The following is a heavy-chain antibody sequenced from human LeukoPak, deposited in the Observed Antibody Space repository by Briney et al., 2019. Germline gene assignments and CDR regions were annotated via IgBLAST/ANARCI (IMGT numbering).Heavy chain of an antibody. Sequence: SQTLSLTCTVSGGSISSGVYYWSWIRQHPGKGLEWIGYIYYSGSTYYNPSLKSRVTISVDTSKNQFSLKLSSVTAADTAVYYCAREVAHDSSLNWFDPWGQGTLVTVSS. CDR1: GGSISSGVYY. J-gene: IGHJ5*02. D-gene: IGHD3-22*01. V-gene: IGHV4-31*03. CDR3: AREVAHDSSLNWFDP. CDR2: IYYSGST.